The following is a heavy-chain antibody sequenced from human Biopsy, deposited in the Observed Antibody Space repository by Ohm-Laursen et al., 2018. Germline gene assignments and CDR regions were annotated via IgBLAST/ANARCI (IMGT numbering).Heavy chain of an antibody. V-gene: IGHV2-70*16. CDR2: IDWDDAK. D-gene: IGHD2-21*01. CDR3: ARIPIPIFSAALVYRHRRHLQGLDV. CDR1: GFSLSTRGMS. Sequence: TQTLTLTCTLSGFSLSTRGMSVTWIRQPPGKALEWLARIDWDDAKFYSASLKSRLTISKGTSGNHVVLTLSDVDPVDTGTYYCARIPIPIFSAALVYRHRRHLQGLDVWGQGTTVIVSS. J-gene: IGHJ6*02.